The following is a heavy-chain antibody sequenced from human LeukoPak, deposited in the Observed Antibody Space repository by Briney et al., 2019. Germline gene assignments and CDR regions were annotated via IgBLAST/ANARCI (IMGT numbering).Heavy chain of an antibody. CDR1: GYTFTSYD. J-gene: IGHJ5*02. CDR2: ISTYNGNT. Sequence: AASVKVSCKASGYTFTSYDISWVRQAPGQGLEWMGWISTYNGNTNYAQKLQGRVTMTTDTITTTAYMELRSLRSDDTAVYYCARDHSGNWFDPWGQETLVTVSS. CDR3: ARDHSGNWFDP. D-gene: IGHD1-26*01. V-gene: IGHV1-18*01.